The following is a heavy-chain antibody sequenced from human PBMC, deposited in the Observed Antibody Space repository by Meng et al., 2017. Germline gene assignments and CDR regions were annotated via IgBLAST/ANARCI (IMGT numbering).Heavy chain of an antibody. J-gene: IGHJ4*02. CDR3: ARMGQVGATFDY. D-gene: IGHD1-26*01. CDR1: GFTFSSYA. Sequence: QVRLVECGVGVVQPWRSLRLSCAASGFTFSSYAMHWVRQAPGKGLEWVAVISYDGSNKYYADSVKGRFTISRDNSKNTLYLQMNSLRAEDTAVYYCARMGQVGATFDYWGQGTLVTVSS. V-gene: IGHV3-30*04. CDR2: ISYDGSNK.